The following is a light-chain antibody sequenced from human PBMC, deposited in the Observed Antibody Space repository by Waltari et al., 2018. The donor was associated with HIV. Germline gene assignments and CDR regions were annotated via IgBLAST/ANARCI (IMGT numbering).Light chain of an antibody. Sequence: QFVLSQSPSASGTPGQRVAISCSGGVSNIGSRSVNWYQQLPGTAPNLLTYTSKQRPSGVPDRFSASQSGTSASLTIGGLQSDDEADYYCSAWDDNLNGPVFGGGTKLTVL. CDR3: SAWDDNLNGPV. V-gene: IGLV1-44*01. CDR2: TSK. CDR1: VSNIGSRS. J-gene: IGLJ3*02.